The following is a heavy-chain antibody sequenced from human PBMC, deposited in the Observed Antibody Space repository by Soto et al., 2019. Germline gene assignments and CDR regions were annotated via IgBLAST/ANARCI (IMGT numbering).Heavy chain of an antibody. CDR3: AREESGTVAGINY. J-gene: IGHJ4*02. CDR2: IIPLLGIT. Sequence: QVQLVQSGAEVKQPGSSVKVSCQASGGTFNTYTISWVRQSPGQGLEWMGRIIPLLGITKNAQKFQGRVTITADTSTSTAYMELISLTADDTAVYYCAREESGTVAGINYWGQGTLVTVSS. D-gene: IGHD6-19*01. CDR1: GGTFNTYT. V-gene: IGHV1-69*08.